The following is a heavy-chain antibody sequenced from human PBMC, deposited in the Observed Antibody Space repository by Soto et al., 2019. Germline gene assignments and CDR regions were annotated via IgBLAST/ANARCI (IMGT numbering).Heavy chain of an antibody. CDR3: ARGSYCGGGTCYQIGAFDI. Sequence: EVQLVESGGGLVQPGGSLRLSCAAAGIRFSNYDMHWVRQPTGKGLEWVSGIGTAGDTYYPDSVKGRFTVSRENAKNSLFLEMSRQRVRGTAVYYCARGSYCGGGTCYQIGAFDIWGQGTMVTVA. CDR1: GIRFSNYD. D-gene: IGHD2-15*01. J-gene: IGHJ3*02. V-gene: IGHV3-13*01. CDR2: IGTAGDT.